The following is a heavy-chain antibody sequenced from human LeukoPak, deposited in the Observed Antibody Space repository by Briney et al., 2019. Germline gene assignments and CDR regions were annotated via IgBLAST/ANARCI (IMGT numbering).Heavy chain of an antibody. D-gene: IGHD3-3*01. J-gene: IGHJ5*02. CDR2: INPNSGGT. CDR3: ARDQYYDFWSGYPNWFDP. V-gene: IGHV1-2*02. CDR1: GYTFTGYY. Sequence: ASVKVSCKASGYTFTGYYMHWVRQAPGQGLERMGWINPNSGGTNYAQKFQGRVTMTRDTSISTAYMELSRLRSDDTAVYYCARDQYYDFWSGYPNWFDPWGQGTLVTVSS.